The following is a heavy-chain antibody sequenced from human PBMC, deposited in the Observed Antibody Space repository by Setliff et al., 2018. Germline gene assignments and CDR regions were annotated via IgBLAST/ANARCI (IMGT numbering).Heavy chain of an antibody. V-gene: IGHV4-61*09. CDR3: AREAFVVVPAALHYYYGMDV. D-gene: IGHD2-2*01. CDR1: GGSISSGSYY. CDR2: IYTSGST. J-gene: IGHJ6*02. Sequence: SETLSLTCTVSGGSISSGSYYWSWIRQPAGEGLEWIGHIYTSGSTNYNPSLKSRVTISVDTSKNQFSLKLSSVTAADTAVYYCAREAFVVVPAALHYYYGMDVWGQGTTVTVSS.